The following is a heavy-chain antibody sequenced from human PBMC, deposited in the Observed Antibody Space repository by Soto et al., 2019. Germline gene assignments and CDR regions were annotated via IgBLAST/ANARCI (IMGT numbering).Heavy chain of an antibody. CDR1: GFTFSSYG. V-gene: IGHV3-30*18. J-gene: IGHJ5*02. Sequence: QVQLVESGGGVVQPGRSLRLSCAASGFTFSSYGMHWVRQAPGKGLEWVAVISYDGSNKYYADSVKGRFTISRDNSKNTLYLQMNSLSAEDTAVYYCAKDLGAWGQGTLVTVSS. CDR3: AKDLGA. CDR2: ISYDGSNK. D-gene: IGHD3-16*01.